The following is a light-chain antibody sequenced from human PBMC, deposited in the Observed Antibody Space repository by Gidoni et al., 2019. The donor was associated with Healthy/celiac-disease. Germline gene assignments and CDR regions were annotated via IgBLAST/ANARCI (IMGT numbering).Light chain of an antibody. CDR2: AAS. CDR1: QSMRTD. CDR3: LQDYNYPWT. J-gene: IGKJ1*01. V-gene: IGKV1-6*01. Sequence: AIQMTQSPSSLSASVGASVTITCRASQSMRTDLGWYQQKPGKAPKLLIEAASSLQGGAPSRFSGSGSGTDFTLTSSSLQPEDFATYYCLQDYNYPWTFGQGTKVEIK.